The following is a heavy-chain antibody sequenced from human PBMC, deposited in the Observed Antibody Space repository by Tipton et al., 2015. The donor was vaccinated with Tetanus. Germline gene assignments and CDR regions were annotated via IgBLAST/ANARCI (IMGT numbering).Heavy chain of an antibody. V-gene: IGHV4-39*01. Sequence: GLVKPSETLSLTCTVSGASISSAIYLWGWIRQPPGKGLEWIGSVSFTGNTYYNPSLQSRLSMSVDTSRKIFSLKLSSVTAADTAIYYCARLAMTAVTNDYWGQGTLVTVSS. J-gene: IGHJ4*02. D-gene: IGHD4-11*01. CDR2: VSFTGNT. CDR3: ARLAMTAVTNDY. CDR1: GASISSAIYL.